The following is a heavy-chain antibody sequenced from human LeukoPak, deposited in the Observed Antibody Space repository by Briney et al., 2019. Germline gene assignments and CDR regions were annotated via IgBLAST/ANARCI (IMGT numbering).Heavy chain of an antibody. CDR3: ARVSASGTALDTFHI. CDR2: IYHSGST. CDR1: GGSFSGYY. D-gene: IGHD6-13*01. J-gene: IGHJ3*02. V-gene: IGHV4-38-2*01. Sequence: PSETLSLTCAVYGGSFSGYYWGWIRQPPGKGLEWIGSIYHSGSTYFNPPLKRRVTISVDTSKNQFSLTLSSVTAADTAVYFCARVSASGTALDTFHIWGQGTMVTVSS.